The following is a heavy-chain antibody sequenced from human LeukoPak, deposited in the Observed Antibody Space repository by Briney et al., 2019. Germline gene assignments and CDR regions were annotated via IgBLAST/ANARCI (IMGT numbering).Heavy chain of an antibody. CDR1: GGSISSYY. CDR3: ARAGGGYQLPPGYFDY. Sequence: PSETLSLTCIVSGGSISSYYWSWLRQPPGKGLEWIGYIYYSGSTNYNPSLTSRVTISVDTSKNQFSLKLSSVTAADTAVYYCARAGGGYQLPPGYFDYWGQGTLVTVSS. D-gene: IGHD2-2*01. J-gene: IGHJ4*02. V-gene: IGHV4-59*01. CDR2: IYYSGST.